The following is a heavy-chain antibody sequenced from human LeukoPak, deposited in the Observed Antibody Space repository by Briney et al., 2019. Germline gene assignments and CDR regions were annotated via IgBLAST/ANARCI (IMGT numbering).Heavy chain of an antibody. CDR1: GLIFSSDW. J-gene: IGHJ4*02. V-gene: IGHV3-74*01. CDR2: MNSDGSRT. D-gene: IGHD4-11*01. Sequence: GGSLRLSCAASGLIFSSDWMHWVRQAPGKGLVWVSRMNSDGSRTSYADSVKGRFTISRHNAKNSLYLQLNSLRAEDTAVYYCVRLYDDYTNGHFDSWGQGTLVTVSS. CDR3: VRLYDDYTNGHFDS.